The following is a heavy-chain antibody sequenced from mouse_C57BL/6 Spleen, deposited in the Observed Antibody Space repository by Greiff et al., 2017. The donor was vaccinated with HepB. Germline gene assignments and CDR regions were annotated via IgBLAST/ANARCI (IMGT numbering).Heavy chain of an antibody. CDR3: TRWLLNFDY. V-gene: IGHV1-15*01. CDR2: IDPETGGT. Sequence: VQLQQSGAELVRPGASVTLSCKASGYTFTDYEMHWVKQTPVHGLEWIGAIDPETGGTAYNQKFKGKAILTADKSSSTAYMELRSLTSEDSAVYYCTRWLLNFDYWGQGTTLTVSS. CDR1: GYTFTDYE. D-gene: IGHD2-3*01. J-gene: IGHJ2*01.